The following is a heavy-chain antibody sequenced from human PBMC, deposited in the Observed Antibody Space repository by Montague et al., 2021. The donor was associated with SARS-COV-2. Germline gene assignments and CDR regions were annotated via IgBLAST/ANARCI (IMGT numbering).Heavy chain of an antibody. Sequence: SETLSLTCAVSGGSFSDNFWTWIRQTPGTGLDWIGEINRSGSTNYNLSXXSGLSISIDTSETQFYLNLRSSTAADTAIYYCARIGYYDRSGFSDFVRWFDPGGPGTLVTVSS. CDR3: ARIGYYDRSGFSDFVRWFDP. D-gene: IGHD3-22*01. CDR2: INRSGST. J-gene: IGHJ5*02. V-gene: IGHV4-34*01. CDR1: GGSFSDNF.